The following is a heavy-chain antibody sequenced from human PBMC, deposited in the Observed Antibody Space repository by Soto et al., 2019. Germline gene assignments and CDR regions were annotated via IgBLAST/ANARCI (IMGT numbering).Heavy chain of an antibody. J-gene: IGHJ1*01. Sequence: VQLVQSGGGLVQPGGSLKLSCAASGFTFSGSTVHWVRQASGEGLQWVSRIRSKANDYATTYIASVKGRFTISRDDSRNTAYLQMSDLKTEDTAVYYCTGGYCTGGTCYSGYFQHWGQGALVTVFS. D-gene: IGHD2-15*01. CDR2: IRSKANDYAT. CDR1: GFTFSGST. CDR3: TGGYCTGGTCYSGYFQH. V-gene: IGHV3-73*02.